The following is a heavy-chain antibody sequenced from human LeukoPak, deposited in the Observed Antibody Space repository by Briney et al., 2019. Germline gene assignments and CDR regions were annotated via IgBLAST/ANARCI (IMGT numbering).Heavy chain of an antibody. D-gene: IGHD6-19*01. J-gene: IGHJ5*02. CDR3: ARARKPWLAHPVGMDWFAP. V-gene: IGHV3-53*04. Sequence: GGSLRLSCAASGFTFSSNYMSWVRQAPGKGLEWVSVIYSGGSTYYADSVKGRFTISRHNSKNTLYLQMNSLSAEDTAVYYCARARKPWLAHPVGMDWFAPCGQATLLTASS. CDR2: IYSGGST. CDR1: GFTFSSNY.